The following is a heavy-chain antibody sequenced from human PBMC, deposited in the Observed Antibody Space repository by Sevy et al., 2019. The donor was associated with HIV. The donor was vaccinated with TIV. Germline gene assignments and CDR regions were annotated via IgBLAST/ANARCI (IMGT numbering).Heavy chain of an antibody. J-gene: IGHJ6*02. CDR1: GGSIVSSSHY. V-gene: IGHV4-39*02. CDR2: IYYSGDT. Sequence: SETLSLTCSVSGGSIVSSSHYWGWIRQPSGKGLEWLGRIYYSGDTYYNPSLNGRLTISIDTSKNQFSLNLRSVTAADTAIYYCAREAGGYDYDYGMDVWGQGTTVTVSS. D-gene: IGHD5-12*01. CDR3: AREAGGYDYDYGMDV.